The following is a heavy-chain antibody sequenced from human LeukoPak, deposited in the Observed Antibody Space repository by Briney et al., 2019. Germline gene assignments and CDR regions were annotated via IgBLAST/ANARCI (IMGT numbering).Heavy chain of an antibody. CDR1: GFTFSSYA. Sequence: GGSLRLSCAASGFTFSSYAMSWVRQAPGKGLEWVSAISGSGGSTYYADSVKGRFTISRDNSKNTVYLQMNSLRAEDTAVYYCAKDPDYYDSSGYYYGTLFDYWGQGTLVTVSS. D-gene: IGHD3-22*01. V-gene: IGHV3-23*01. CDR3: AKDPDYYDSSGYYYGTLFDY. CDR2: ISGSGGST. J-gene: IGHJ4*02.